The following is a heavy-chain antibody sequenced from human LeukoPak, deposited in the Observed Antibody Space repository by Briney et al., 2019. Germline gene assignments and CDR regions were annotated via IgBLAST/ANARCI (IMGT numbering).Heavy chain of an antibody. D-gene: IGHD6-13*01. CDR2: IYTSGST. J-gene: IGHJ2*01. CDR1: GGSISSYY. V-gene: IGHV4-4*07. Sequence: SETLSLTCTVSGGSISSYYWSWIRQPAGKGLEWIGRIYTSGSTNYNPSLKSRVTMSVDTSKNQFSLKLSSVTAADTAVYYCARIDSSSWYWYFDLWGRGTLVTVSS. CDR3: ARIDSSSWYWYFDL.